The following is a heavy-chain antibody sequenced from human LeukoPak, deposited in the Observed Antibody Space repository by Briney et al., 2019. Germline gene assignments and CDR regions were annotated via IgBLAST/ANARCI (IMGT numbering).Heavy chain of an antibody. D-gene: IGHD3-9*01. CDR1: GGTFSSYA. V-gene: IGHV1-69*05. J-gene: IGHJ4*02. CDR3: ASRYVDWSQFDY. Sequence: SVKVSCKASGGTFSSYAISWVRQAPGQGLEWMGGIIPIFGTANYAQKFQGRVTITTDESTSTAYMELSSLRSEDTAVYYCASRYVDWSQFDYWGQGTLVTVSS. CDR2: IIPIFGTA.